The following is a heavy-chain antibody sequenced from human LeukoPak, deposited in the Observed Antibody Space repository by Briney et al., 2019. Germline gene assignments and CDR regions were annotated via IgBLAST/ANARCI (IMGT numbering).Heavy chain of an antibody. CDR2: IYYIGST. V-gene: IGHV4-39*07. CDR3: ARSAAMTTVTVGMFDF. Sequence: SETLSLTCTVSGGSISSSSYYWGWIRQPPRKGLEWIGSIYYIGSTYYNPSLKSRVTISVDTSKNQFSLKLSSVTAADTAVYYCARSAAMTTVTVGMFDFWGQGTLVTVSS. J-gene: IGHJ4*02. D-gene: IGHD4-17*01. CDR1: GGSISSSSYY.